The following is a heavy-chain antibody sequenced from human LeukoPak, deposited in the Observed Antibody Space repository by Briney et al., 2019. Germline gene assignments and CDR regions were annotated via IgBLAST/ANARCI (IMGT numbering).Heavy chain of an antibody. CDR1: GGSFSGYY. D-gene: IGHD6-13*01. J-gene: IGHJ5*02. V-gene: IGHV4-34*01. CDR2: INHSGST. Sequence: SETLSLTCAVYGGSFSGYYWSWIRQPPGKGLEWIGEINHSGSTNYNPSLKSRVTISVDTSKSQFSLKLSSVTAADTAVYYCARALAAAGWGWFDPWGQGTLVTASS. CDR3: ARALAAAGWGWFDP.